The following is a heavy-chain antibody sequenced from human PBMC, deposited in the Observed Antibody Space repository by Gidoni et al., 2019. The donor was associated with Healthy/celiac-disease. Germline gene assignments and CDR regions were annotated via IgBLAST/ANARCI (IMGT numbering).Heavy chain of an antibody. CDR1: GGSFRGYY. CDR2: INHSGST. D-gene: IGHD2-15*01. Sequence: QVQLQQWGAGLLKPSETLSLTCAVYGGSFRGYYWSWIRQPPGKRMEWIGEINHSGSTNYNPSLKSRVTISVDTSKNQFSLKLSSVTAADTAVYYCARGEKGYCSGGSCFKDAFDIWGQGTMVTVSS. CDR3: ARGEKGYCSGGSCFKDAFDI. V-gene: IGHV4-34*01. J-gene: IGHJ3*02.